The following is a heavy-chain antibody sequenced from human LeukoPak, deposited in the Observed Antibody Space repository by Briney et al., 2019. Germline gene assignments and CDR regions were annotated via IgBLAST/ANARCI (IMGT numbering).Heavy chain of an antibody. Sequence: SETLSLTCTVSGGSISSGGYYWSWIRQPPGKGLEWIGYIYHSGSTYYNPSLKSRVTISVDRSKNQFSLKLSSVTAADTAVYYCARAHPWFDPWGQGTLVTVSS. V-gene: IGHV4-30-2*01. J-gene: IGHJ5*02. CDR1: GGSISSGGYY. CDR2: IYHSGST. CDR3: ARAHPWFDP.